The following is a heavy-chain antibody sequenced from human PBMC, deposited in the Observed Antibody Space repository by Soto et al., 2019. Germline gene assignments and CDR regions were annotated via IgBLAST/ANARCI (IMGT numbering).Heavy chain of an antibody. CDR3: VKDGSSGWPYFDDMDV. CDR1: GFTFSSYG. Sequence: QVQLVESGGGVVQPGRSLRLSCAASGFTFSSYGMHWVRQAPGKGLEWVAVILYDGSKKYYAGSVKGRFTISRDNSKNTLYLQMSSLRAEDTALYYCVKDGSSGWPYFDDMDVWGQGTTVTVSS. J-gene: IGHJ6*02. CDR2: ILYDGSKK. V-gene: IGHV3-30*18. D-gene: IGHD6-19*01.